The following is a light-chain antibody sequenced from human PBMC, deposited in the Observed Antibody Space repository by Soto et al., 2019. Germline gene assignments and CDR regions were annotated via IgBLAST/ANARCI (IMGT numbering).Light chain of an antibody. J-gene: IGKJ2*01. CDR1: QTVSSSYY. V-gene: IGKV3-20*01. CDR2: GVS. CDR3: QQYVTSPPVYT. Sequence: EVVLTQSPGTLSLSPGERATLSCRTSQTVSSSYYLAWYQQKPGQAPRLLIYGVSNRASGVPDRFSSGWSGTDFTLTISRLEPEDFAVYYCQQYVTSPPVYTFGQGTELRIK.